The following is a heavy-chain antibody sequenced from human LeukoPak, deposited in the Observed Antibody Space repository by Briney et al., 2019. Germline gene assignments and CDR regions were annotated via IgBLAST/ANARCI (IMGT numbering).Heavy chain of an antibody. V-gene: IGHV1-2*02. D-gene: IGHD3-10*01. CDR3: ARVSSSGDYYDN. J-gene: IGHJ4*02. CDR1: GYTFAGYY. CDR2: INPNGGGT. Sequence: GASVKVSFKASGYTFAGYYMRWVRQAPGQGLEWMGWINPNGGGTNYAQKFQGRVTMTTDTSISTAYMELGGLRYDDTAVYYCARVSSSGDYYDNWGQGTLVTVSS.